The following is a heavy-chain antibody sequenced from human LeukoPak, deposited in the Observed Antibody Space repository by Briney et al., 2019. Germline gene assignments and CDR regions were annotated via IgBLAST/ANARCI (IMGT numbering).Heavy chain of an antibody. Sequence: PGGSLRLSCAASGFTFSSYTINWVRQAPGKGLKWVSSISSSSSYIYYADSVKGRFTISRDNAKNSLYLQMSSLREEDTAVYYCARDVRAYCSSSSAFDIWGQGTMVTASS. V-gene: IGHV3-21*01. J-gene: IGHJ3*02. CDR3: ARDVRAYCSSSSAFDI. CDR2: ISSSSSYI. D-gene: IGHD6-6*01. CDR1: GFTFSSYT.